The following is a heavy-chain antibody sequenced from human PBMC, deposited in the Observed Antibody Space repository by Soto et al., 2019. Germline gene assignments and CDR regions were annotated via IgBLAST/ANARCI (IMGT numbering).Heavy chain of an antibody. D-gene: IGHD2-2*01. CDR2: SVPVFATA. V-gene: IGHV1-69*01. Sequence: QVQLVQSGAEVKKPGSSMKVSCKASGGILSSHAISWVRQAPGEGLEWMGGSVPVFATAKYAPKFEGRLTITADGMELTNLRSEHTAVYYCARSSLQYCISTHCPLIVAVWGQGAAVTVAS. CDR1: GGILSSHA. J-gene: IGHJ6*02. CDR3: ARSSLQYCISTHCPLIVAV.